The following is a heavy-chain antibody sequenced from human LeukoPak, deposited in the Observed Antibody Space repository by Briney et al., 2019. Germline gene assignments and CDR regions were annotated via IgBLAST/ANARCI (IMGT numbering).Heavy chain of an antibody. J-gene: IGHJ3*02. CDR2: IYPGDSET. CDR1: GYSFTTYW. D-gene: IGHD1-26*01. CDR3: ARPGMEGATTDAFDI. Sequence: GESLKISFKGSGYSFTTYWIAWVRQVPGKGLEWVGIIYPGDSETRYSPSFQGQVTISADKSISTAYLQWSSLKASDTAMYYCARPGMEGATTDAFDIWGQGTMVTVSS. V-gene: IGHV5-51*01.